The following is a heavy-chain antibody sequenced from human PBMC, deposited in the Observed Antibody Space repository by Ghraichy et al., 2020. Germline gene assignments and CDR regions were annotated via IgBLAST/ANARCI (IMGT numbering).Heavy chain of an antibody. J-gene: IGHJ4*02. CDR2: IYYSGST. CDR1: GGSISSYY. D-gene: IGHD6-13*01. CDR3: ARHTGPRIAAAGFDY. Sequence: SETLSLTCTVSGGSISSYYWSWIRQPPGKGLEWIGYIYYSGSTNYNPSLKSRVTISVDTSKNQFSLKLSSVTAADTAVYYCARHTGPRIAAAGFDYWGQGTLVTVSS. V-gene: IGHV4-59*08.